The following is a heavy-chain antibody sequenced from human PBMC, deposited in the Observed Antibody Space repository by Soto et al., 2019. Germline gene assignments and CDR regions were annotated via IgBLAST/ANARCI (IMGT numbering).Heavy chain of an antibody. V-gene: IGHV4-34*01. D-gene: IGHD2-15*01. CDR2: INHSGST. J-gene: IGHJ4*02. CDR1: GGSFSGYY. CDR3: ASVGYCSGGSCYSAIDY. Sequence: PSETLSLTCAVYGGSFSGYYWSWIRQPPGKGLEWIGEINHSGSTNYNPSLKSRVTISVDTSKNQFSLKLSSVTAADTAVYYCASVGYCSGGSCYSAIDYWGQGTLVTVSS.